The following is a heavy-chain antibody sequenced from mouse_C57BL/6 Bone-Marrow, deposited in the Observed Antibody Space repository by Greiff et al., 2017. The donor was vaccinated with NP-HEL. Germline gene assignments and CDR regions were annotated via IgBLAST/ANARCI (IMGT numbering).Heavy chain of an antibody. CDR2: IHPNSGST. Sequence: QVQLQQPGAELVKPGASVKLSCKASGYTFTSYWMHWVKQRPGQGLEWIGMIHPNSGSTNYNEKFKSKATLTVDKSSSTAYMQLSSLTSEDSAVYYCARQLYYGSSYGFAYWGQGTLVTVSA. D-gene: IGHD1-1*01. CDR1: GYTFTSYW. V-gene: IGHV1-64*01. CDR3: ARQLYYGSSYGFAY. J-gene: IGHJ3*01.